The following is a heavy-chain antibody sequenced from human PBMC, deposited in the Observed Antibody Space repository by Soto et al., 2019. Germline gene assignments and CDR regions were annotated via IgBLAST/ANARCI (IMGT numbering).Heavy chain of an antibody. Sequence: SETLSLTCTVSGGSISSGGSYWSWTRQHPGKGLAWIGYIYSSGSPYYNPSLKSRVTISVDTSKNQFSLKLSSVTAADTAVYYCARSKRYSGPVDYWGQGTRVTVSS. V-gene: IGHV4-31*03. J-gene: IGHJ4*02. CDR2: IYSSGSP. CDR3: ARSKRYSGPVDY. CDR1: GGSISSGGSY. D-gene: IGHD5-12*01.